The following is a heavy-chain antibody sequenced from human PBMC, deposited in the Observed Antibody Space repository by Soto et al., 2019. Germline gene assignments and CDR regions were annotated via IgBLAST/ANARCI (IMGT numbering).Heavy chain of an antibody. CDR1: GYTFTSYD. CDR3: ARAYNWLDP. Sequence: ASVKVSCKASGYTFTSYDINRVRQATGQGLEWMGWVTPNSGNTGYAQKFQGRVTITRNTSISTAYMELSSLTSEDTAVYYCARAYNWLDPWGEGTLVTVSA. CDR2: VTPNSGNT. J-gene: IGHJ5*02. V-gene: IGHV1-8*01.